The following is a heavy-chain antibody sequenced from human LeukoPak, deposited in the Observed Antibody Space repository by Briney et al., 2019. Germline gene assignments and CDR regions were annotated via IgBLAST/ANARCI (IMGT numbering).Heavy chain of an antibody. V-gene: IGHV1-2*02. D-gene: IGHD3-3*01. Sequence: ASVKVSCKASGYTFTGYYMHWVRQAPGQGLEWMGWINPNSGGTNYAQKFQGRVTMTRDTSISTAYMELSRLRSDDTAVYYCARDRVRTIFGVVIPDDYYYYMDVWGKGTTVTVSS. CDR1: GYTFTGYY. CDR2: INPNSGGT. CDR3: ARDRVRTIFGVVIPDDYYYYMDV. J-gene: IGHJ6*03.